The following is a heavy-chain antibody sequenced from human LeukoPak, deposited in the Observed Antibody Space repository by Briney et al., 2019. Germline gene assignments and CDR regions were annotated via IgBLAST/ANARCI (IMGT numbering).Heavy chain of an antibody. CDR2: IYTSGST. CDR1: GASISSFY. Sequence: PSETLSLTCKVSGASISSFYWGWIRQPAGKGLEWIGRIYTSGSTNYNPSLKSRVTMSVDTSKNQFSLKLSSVTAADTAVYYCARMKVVAVMCYFDYWGQGTLVTVSS. V-gene: IGHV4-4*07. D-gene: IGHD3-22*01. CDR3: ARMKVVAVMCYFDY. J-gene: IGHJ4*02.